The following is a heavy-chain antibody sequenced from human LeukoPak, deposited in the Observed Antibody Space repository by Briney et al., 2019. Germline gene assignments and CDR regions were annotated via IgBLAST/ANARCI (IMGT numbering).Heavy chain of an antibody. Sequence: GESLKISCKGSGYSFTSYWIGWVRQMPGKGLEWMGFIYPGDSDTRYSPSFQGQVTISADKSISTAYLQWSSLKASDTAMYYCARRWTNYGGRYDYWGQGTLVTVSS. CDR3: ARRWTNYGGRYDY. J-gene: IGHJ4*02. CDR2: IYPGDSDT. V-gene: IGHV5-51*01. D-gene: IGHD4-17*01. CDR1: GYSFTSYW.